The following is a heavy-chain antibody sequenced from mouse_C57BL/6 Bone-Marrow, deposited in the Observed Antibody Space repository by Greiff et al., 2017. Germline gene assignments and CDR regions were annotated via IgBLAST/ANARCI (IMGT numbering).Heavy chain of an antibody. CDR1: GYSFTDSN. CDR3: VRGFAY. Sequence: EVQLQQSGPELVKPGASVKISCKASGYSFTDSNLNWVKQSNGKSLEWIGGINPNYGTTSYNQQFKGKATLTADQASSKAYRQLNSLTSEDSSVCYCVRGFAYWGQGTLVTVSA. CDR2: INPNYGTT. V-gene: IGHV1-39*01. J-gene: IGHJ3*01.